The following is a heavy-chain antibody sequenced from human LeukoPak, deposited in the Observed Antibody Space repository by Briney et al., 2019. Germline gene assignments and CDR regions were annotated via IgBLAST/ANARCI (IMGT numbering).Heavy chain of an antibody. J-gene: IGHJ3*02. V-gene: IGHV5-51*01. CDR3: ARPCGGDCYSQAFDI. D-gene: IGHD2-21*02. Sequence: GESLKISCKGSGYSFTSYWIGWVRQMPGKGLEWMGIVYPGDSDTRYSPSFQGQVTISADKSISTAYLQWSSLKASDTAMYYCARPCGGDCYSQAFDIWGQGTMVTVSS. CDR1: GYSFTSYW. CDR2: VYPGDSDT.